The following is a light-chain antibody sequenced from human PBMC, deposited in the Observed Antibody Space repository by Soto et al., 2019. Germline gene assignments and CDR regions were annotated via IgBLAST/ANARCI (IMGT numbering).Light chain of an antibody. J-gene: IGLJ1*01. CDR2: EVS. CDR1: SSDVGTYNL. V-gene: IGLV2-23*02. CDR3: CSYAGSYTYV. Sequence: QSALTQPASVSGSPGQSITISCTGTSSDVGTYNLVSWHQQHPGKAPKLMIYEVSKRPSGVSTRFSGSKSGNTASLTISGLQAEDEADYYCCSYAGSYTYVFGTGTKVTVL.